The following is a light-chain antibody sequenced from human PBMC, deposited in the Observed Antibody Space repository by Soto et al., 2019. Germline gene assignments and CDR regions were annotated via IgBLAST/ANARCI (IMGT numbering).Light chain of an antibody. CDR2: GAS. J-gene: IGKJ1*01. CDR1: QSVSSSY. CDR3: QQYGSSSWT. Sequence: EIVLTQSPGTLSLSPGERATLSCRASQSVSSSYLAWYQQKPGQAPRLLIYGASSRATGIPDRFHGSGSGQDFPLTISRLEPEDVAVYYCQQYGSSSWTFGQGTKVQIK. V-gene: IGKV3-20*01.